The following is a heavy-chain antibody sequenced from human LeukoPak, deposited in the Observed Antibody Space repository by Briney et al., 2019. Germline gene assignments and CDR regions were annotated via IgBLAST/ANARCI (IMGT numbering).Heavy chain of an antibody. J-gene: IGHJ1*01. CDR1: GYTFTSYG. CDR2: ISAYNGNT. V-gene: IGHV1-18*01. CDR3: ARGQLSYYYDSSGYFSAEYFQH. Sequence: GASVKVSCKASGYTFTSYGISWVRQAPGQGLEWMGWISAYNGNTNYAQKLQGRVTITTDTSTSTAYMELRSLRSDDTAVYYCARGQLSYYYDSSGYFSAEYFQHWGQGTLVTVSS. D-gene: IGHD3-22*01.